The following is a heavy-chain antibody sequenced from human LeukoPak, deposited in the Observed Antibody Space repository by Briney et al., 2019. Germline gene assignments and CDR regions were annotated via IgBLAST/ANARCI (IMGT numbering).Heavy chain of an antibody. CDR3: ARDEALGGSWTALPDY. CDR1: GFTFSSYS. V-gene: IGHV3-48*04. CDR2: ISSSSSTI. J-gene: IGHJ4*02. Sequence: GGSLRLSCAASGFTFSSYSMNWVRQAPGKGLEWVSYISSSSSTIYYADSVKGRFTISRDNAKNSLYLQMNSLRAEDTAVYHCARDEALGGSWTALPDYWGQGSLVTVSS. D-gene: IGHD2-15*01.